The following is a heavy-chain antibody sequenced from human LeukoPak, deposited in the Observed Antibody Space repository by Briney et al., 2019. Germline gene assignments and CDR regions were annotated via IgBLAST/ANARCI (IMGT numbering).Heavy chain of an antibody. CDR3: ARATNSFYDSSGYYYALTYYYGMDV. D-gene: IGHD3-22*01. CDR2: INKQGSEK. CDR1: GFTFSSDW. Sequence: PGGSLRLSCAASGFTFSSDWMRWVRQAPGKGLEWVADINKQGSEKNFFDSVKRRLPISRDNAKNSLYLQMNSLIAEDTAVYYCARATNSFYDSSGYYYALTYYYGMDVWGQGTTVTVSS. V-gene: IGHV3-7*01. J-gene: IGHJ6*02.